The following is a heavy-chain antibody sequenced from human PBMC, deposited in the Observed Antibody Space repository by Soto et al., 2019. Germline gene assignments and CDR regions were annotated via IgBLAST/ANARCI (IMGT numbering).Heavy chain of an antibody. CDR1: GFTFSDYY. CDR2: ISSSGSTI. Sequence: QVQLVESGGGLVKPGGSLRLSCAASGFTFSDYYMSWIRQAPGKGLDWVSYISSSGSTIYYADSVKGRFTVSRDNAKNSLYLQMNSLRAEDTAMYYRAKGLLAIVGTTLPRDAFNIWGQGTMVTVSS. J-gene: IGHJ3*02. D-gene: IGHD1-26*01. V-gene: IGHV3-11*01. CDR3: AKGLLAIVGTTLPRDAFNI.